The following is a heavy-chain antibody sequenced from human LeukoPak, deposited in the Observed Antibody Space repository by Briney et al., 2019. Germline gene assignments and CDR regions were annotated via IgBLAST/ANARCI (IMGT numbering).Heavy chain of an antibody. V-gene: IGHV1-2*02. J-gene: IGHJ4*02. D-gene: IGHD3-10*01. CDR1: GYTFTGYY. CDR2: INPNSGGT. Sequence: ASVKVSCTASGYTFTGYYMHWVRRAPGQGLEWMGWINPNSGGTNYAQKFQGRVTMTRDTSISTAYMELSRLRSDDTAVYYCARELTYGSGSYTDYWGQGTLVTVSS. CDR3: ARELTYGSGSYTDY.